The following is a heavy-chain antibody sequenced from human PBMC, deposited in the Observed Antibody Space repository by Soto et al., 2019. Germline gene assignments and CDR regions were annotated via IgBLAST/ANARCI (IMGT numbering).Heavy chain of an antibody. D-gene: IGHD5-12*01. J-gene: IGHJ6*02. CDR2: INPNSGGT. V-gene: IGHV1-2*04. Sequence: ASVKVSCKASGYTFTGYYMHWVRQAPGQGLEWMGWINPNSGGTNYAQKFQGWVTMTRDTSISTAYMELSRLRSDDTAVYYCARAVGYSGYDLYYYYGMDVWGQGTKVTVSS. CDR1: GYTFTGYY. CDR3: ARAVGYSGYDLYYYYGMDV.